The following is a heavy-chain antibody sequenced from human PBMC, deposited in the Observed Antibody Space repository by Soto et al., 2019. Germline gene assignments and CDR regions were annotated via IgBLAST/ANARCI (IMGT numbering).Heavy chain of an antibody. D-gene: IGHD2-2*01. Sequence: SETLSLTCTVSGGSISSYYWSWIRQPPGKGLEWIGYIYYSGSTNYNPSLKSRVTISVDTSKNQFSLKPSSVTAADTAVYYCARQADCSSTSCPFDYWGQGTLVTVSS. CDR3: ARQADCSSTSCPFDY. J-gene: IGHJ4*02. CDR2: IYYSGST. CDR1: GGSISSYY. V-gene: IGHV4-59*08.